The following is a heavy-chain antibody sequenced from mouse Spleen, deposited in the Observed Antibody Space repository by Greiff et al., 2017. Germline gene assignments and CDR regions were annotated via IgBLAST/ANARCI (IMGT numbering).Heavy chain of an antibody. CDR2: IYPGGGYT. V-gene: IGHV1-63*01. CDR3: ARGGLVAGDY. CDR1: GYTFTNYG. D-gene: IGHD1-1*02. Sequence: QVHLRQSGVGLVRPGPSVKMSCKASGYTFTNYGMGWAKQRPGHGLEWIGDIYPGGGYTNYNEKFKGKATLTADKSSSTAYMQFSSLTSEDSAIYYCARGGLVAGDYWGQGTTLTVSS. J-gene: IGHJ2*01.